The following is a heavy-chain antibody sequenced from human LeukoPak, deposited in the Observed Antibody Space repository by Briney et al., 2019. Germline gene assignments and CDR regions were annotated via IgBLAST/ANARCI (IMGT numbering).Heavy chain of an antibody. J-gene: IGHJ4*02. CDR1: GGSFSGYY. V-gene: IGHV4-34*01. Sequence: SETLSLTCAVYGGSFSGYYWSWIRQPPGKGLEWIGEINHSGSTNYNPSLKSRVTISVDTSRNQFSLKLSSVTAADTAVYYCARGLGRDWGQGILVTVSS. CDR2: INHSGST. CDR3: ARGLGRD.